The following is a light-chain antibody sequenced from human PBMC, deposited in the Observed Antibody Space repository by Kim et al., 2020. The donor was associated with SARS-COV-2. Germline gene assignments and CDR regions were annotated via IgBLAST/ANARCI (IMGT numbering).Light chain of an antibody. J-gene: IGKJ1*01. CDR3: LQFGNSPWT. CDR2: GAS. Sequence: SPGERAAPACRASQSGGANYLAWYQQKPGQSPRLLIHGASTRSTGIPDRFSSSGSGTDFSLTISRLEPEDFAVYWCLQFGNSPWTFGQGTKVDIK. V-gene: IGKV3-20*01. CDR1: QSGGANY.